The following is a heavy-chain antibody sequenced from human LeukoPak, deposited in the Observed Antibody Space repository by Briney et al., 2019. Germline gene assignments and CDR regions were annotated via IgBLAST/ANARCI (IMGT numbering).Heavy chain of an antibody. CDR3: AAILGGDLFDP. CDR1: GGSVGSGDYY. CDR2: VYYSGNT. D-gene: IGHD3-3*01. V-gene: IGHV4-39*01. J-gene: IGHJ5*02. Sequence: ASETLSLTCSVSGGSVGSGDYYWGWIRQPPGKGLEWIGTVYYSGNTYYNSSLKSRVTISVDTPKNRFSLNLSSVTAADTAVYYCAAILGGDLFDPWGQGTLVTVSS.